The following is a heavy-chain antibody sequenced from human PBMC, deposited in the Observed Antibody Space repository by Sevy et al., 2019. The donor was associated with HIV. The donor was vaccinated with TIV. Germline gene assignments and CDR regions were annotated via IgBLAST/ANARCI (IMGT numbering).Heavy chain of an antibody. CDR1: GFTFSSYG. Sequence: GGSLRLSCAASGFTFSSYGLHWVRQAPGRGLEWVAGILFVGNIKYYIDSVKGRFTISRDASKNTLYLQMNSLRAEDTAVYYCARESGSGWYIDHWGQGALVTVSS. V-gene: IGHV3-33*01. J-gene: IGHJ4*02. D-gene: IGHD6-19*01. CDR2: ILFVGNIK. CDR3: ARESGSGWYIDH.